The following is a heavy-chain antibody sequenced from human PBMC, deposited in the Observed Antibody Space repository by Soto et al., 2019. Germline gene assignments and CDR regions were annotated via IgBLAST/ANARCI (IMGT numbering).Heavy chain of an antibody. J-gene: IGHJ6*02. CDR1: GGSISSGDYY. V-gene: IGHV4-30-4*01. CDR3: ARGQQLDYYYYGMDV. Sequence: SETLSLTCTVSGGSISSGDYYWSWIRQPPGKGLEWIGYIYYSGSTYYNPSLKSRVTISVDTSKNQFSLKLSSVTAADTAVYYCARGQQLDYYYYGMDVWGQGATVTVSS. D-gene: IGHD6-13*01. CDR2: IYYSGST.